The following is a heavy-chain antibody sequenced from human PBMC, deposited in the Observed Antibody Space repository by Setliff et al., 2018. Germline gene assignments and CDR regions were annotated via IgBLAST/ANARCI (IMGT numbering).Heavy chain of an antibody. V-gene: IGHV4-59*02. CDR1: SGSVRGYY. CDR2: MYYSGDT. D-gene: IGHD1-26*01. CDR3: ATRKSSGRLYYMDV. J-gene: IGHJ6*03. Sequence: SETLSLTCTVSSGSVRGYYWSWIRQPPGKGLEWIGYMYYSGDTNYNPSLKSQVTISVDTSKNQLSLRLSSVTAADTAVYYCATRKSSGRLYYMDVWGKGTTVTVSS.